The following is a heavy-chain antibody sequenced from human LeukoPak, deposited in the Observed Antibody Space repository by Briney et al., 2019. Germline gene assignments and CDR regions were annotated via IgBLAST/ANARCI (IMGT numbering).Heavy chain of an antibody. V-gene: IGHV3-23*01. CDR3: AKVRGSSFHYYYYYGMDV. CDR1: GFTFSSYA. CDR2: ISGSGGNT. D-gene: IGHD6-13*01. J-gene: IGHJ6*02. Sequence: GGSLRLSCAASGFTFSSYAMSWVRQAPGKGLEWVSLISGSGGNTYYADSVKGRFTISRDNSKNTLYLQMNSLRAEDTAVYYCAKVRGSSFHYYYYYGMDVWGQGTTVTVSS.